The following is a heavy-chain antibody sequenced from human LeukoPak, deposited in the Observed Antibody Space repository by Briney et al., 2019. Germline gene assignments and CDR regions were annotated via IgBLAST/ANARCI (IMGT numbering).Heavy chain of an antibody. CDR2: ISSSASTI. V-gene: IGHV3-48*03. J-gene: IGHJ3*02. Sequence: GGSLRLSCAASGFTFSSYEMNWVRQAPGKGLEWVSYISSSASTIYYADSVKGRFTISRDNAKNSLYLQMNSLRAEDTALYHCARGKNYDILTGFDIWGQGTMVTVSS. CDR1: GFTFSSYE. CDR3: ARGKNYDILTGFDI. D-gene: IGHD3-9*01.